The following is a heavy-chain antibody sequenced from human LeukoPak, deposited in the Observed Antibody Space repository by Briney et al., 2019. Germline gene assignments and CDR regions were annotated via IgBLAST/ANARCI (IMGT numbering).Heavy chain of an antibody. CDR2: IYYSGST. CDR3: ASSRRIAEYGMDV. D-gene: IGHD6-13*01. J-gene: IGHJ6*02. CDR1: GGSISSYY. V-gene: IGHV4-59*01. Sequence: ASETLSLTCTVSGGSISSYYWSWIRQPPGKGLEWIGYIYYSGSTNYNPSLKSRVTISVDTSKNQFSLKLSSVTAADTAVYYCASSRRIAEYGMDVWGQGTTVTVSS.